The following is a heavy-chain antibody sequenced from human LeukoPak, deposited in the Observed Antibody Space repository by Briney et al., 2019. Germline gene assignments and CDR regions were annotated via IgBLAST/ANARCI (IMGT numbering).Heavy chain of an antibody. Sequence: PGGSLRLSCAASGFTVSSNYMSWVRQAPGKGLEWVSVIYSGGSTYYADSVKGRFTISRDNSKNTLYLQMSSQRAEDTAVYYCARWRLRSGDAFDIWGQGTMVTVSS. CDR2: IYSGGST. J-gene: IGHJ3*02. V-gene: IGHV3-53*01. D-gene: IGHD3-10*01. CDR1: GFTVSSNY. CDR3: ARWRLRSGDAFDI.